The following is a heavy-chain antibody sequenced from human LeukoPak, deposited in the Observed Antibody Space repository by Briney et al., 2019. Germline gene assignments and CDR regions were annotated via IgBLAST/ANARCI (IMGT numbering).Heavy chain of an antibody. J-gene: IGHJ4*02. Sequence: ASVKVSCKASGYTFTSYDINWVRQATGQGLEWMGWMNPNSGNTGYAQKFQGRVTMTRDMPTSTVYMELSSLMSEDTAVYYCARDHGLTYSTSSKANYFDCWGQGTLVTVSS. D-gene: IGHD6-6*01. V-gene: IGHV1-8*02. CDR1: GYTFTSYD. CDR2: MNPNSGNT. CDR3: ARDHGLTYSTSSKANYFDC.